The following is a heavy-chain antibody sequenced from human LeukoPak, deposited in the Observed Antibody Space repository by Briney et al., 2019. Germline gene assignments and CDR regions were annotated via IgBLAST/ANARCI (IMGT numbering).Heavy chain of an antibody. V-gene: IGHV3-30*18. CDR3: AKPAVSGWYGFDY. D-gene: IGHD6-19*01. CDR2: ISYDGSNK. Sequence: GRSLRLSCAASGFTFSSYGMHWVRQAPGKGLEWVAVISYDGSNKYYADSVKGRFTISRDNSKNTLYLQMNSLRAEDTAVYYCAKPAVSGWYGFDYWGQGTLVTVSS. CDR1: GFTFSSYG. J-gene: IGHJ4*02.